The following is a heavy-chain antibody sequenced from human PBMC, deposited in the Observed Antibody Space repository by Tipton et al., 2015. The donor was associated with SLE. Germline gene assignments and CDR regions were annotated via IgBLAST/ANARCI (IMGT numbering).Heavy chain of an antibody. Sequence: TLSLTCAVYGGSLSGYYWSWIRQPPGKGLEWIGEINHSGSTNYNPSLKSRVTISVDTSKNQFSLKLSSVTAADTAVYYCARGGVDIVVVVAATLRFDYWGQGTLVTVSS. CDR3: ARGGVDIVVVVAATLRFDY. J-gene: IGHJ4*02. CDR2: INHSGST. V-gene: IGHV4-34*01. CDR1: GGSLSGYY. D-gene: IGHD2-15*01.